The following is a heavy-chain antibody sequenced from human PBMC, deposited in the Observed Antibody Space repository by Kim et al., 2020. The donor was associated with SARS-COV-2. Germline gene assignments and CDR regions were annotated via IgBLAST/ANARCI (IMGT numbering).Heavy chain of an antibody. Sequence: GGSLRLSCAASGFTFSSYSMNWVRQAPGKGLEWVSSISSSSYINYEDSVKGRFTISRDNAKNSLYLQMNSLRAEDTAVYYCARDHGGSGSYLWSGMDVWGQGTTVTVSS. CDR1: GFTFSSYS. V-gene: IGHV3-21*01. J-gene: IGHJ6*02. CDR3: ARDHGGSGSYLWSGMDV. D-gene: IGHD3-10*01. CDR2: ISSSSYI.